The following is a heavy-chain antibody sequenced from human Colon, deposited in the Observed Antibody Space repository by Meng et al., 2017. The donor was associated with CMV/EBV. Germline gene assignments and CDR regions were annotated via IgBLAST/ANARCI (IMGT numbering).Heavy chain of an antibody. V-gene: IGHV4-30-2*01. D-gene: IGHD3-10*01. CDR2: IHHNGSA. J-gene: IGHJ4*02. CDR3: ARGGQLWFDY. Sequence: CAVAGGAISSGGYSWNWIRQPPGKGLEWIGNIHHNGSADYRTSLKSRVTISVDGSKNQFSLKLSSVTAADTAVYYCARGGQLWFDYWGQGTLVTVSS. CDR1: GGAISSGGYS.